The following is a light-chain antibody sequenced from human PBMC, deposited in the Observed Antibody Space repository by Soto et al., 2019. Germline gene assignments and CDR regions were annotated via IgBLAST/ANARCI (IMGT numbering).Light chain of an antibody. J-gene: IGKJ5*01. Sequence: IMMTQSPATLSVSPGERATLSCRASQSVSSNLAWYQQKPGQAPRLLIYGASTRATGIPARFSGSGSGTEFTLTISSLQSEDFAVYYCQQYNNWPITFGQGTLLEI. CDR1: QSVSSN. CDR2: GAS. CDR3: QQYNNWPIT. V-gene: IGKV3-15*01.